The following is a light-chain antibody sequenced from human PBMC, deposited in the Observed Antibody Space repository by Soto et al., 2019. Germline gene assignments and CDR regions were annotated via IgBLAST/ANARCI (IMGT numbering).Light chain of an antibody. CDR1: SSDIGTYNF. J-gene: IGLJ1*01. CDR3: SSYTSTSYYV. V-gene: IGLV2-14*03. Sequence: HSARSHPASVSWSPGHPITISCAGTSSDIGTYNFVSWYQQHPGKAPKLLIYDVSSRPSGVSGLSDRFSGSKSGNTASLTIFGLQAEEEADYYRSSYTSTSYYVFGTGTKVTAL. CDR2: DVS.